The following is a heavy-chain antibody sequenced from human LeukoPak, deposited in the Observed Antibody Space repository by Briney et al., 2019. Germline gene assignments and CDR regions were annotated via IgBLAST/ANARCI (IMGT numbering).Heavy chain of an antibody. J-gene: IGHJ3*02. CDR2: VSSYNGNT. V-gene: IGHV1-18*01. Sequence: EASVKVSCKASGYTFTSTGFCWVRQAPGQGLEWMGWVSSYNGNTNYAQKFQGRVTMTTDTSTNTAYMELRSLRSDDTAVYYCARELPATDAFDIWGQGTMVTVSS. D-gene: IGHD2-21*02. CDR1: GYTFTSTG. CDR3: ARELPATDAFDI.